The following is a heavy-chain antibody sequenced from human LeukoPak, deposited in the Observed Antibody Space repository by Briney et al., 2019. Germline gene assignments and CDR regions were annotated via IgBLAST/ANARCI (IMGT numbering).Heavy chain of an antibody. CDR1: GGTFSSYA. Sequence: SVKVSCKASGGTFSSYAISWVRQAPGQGLEWMGGIIPIFGTANYAQKFQGRVTITAGESTSTAYMELSSLRSEDTAVYYCASHGPYYYDSSGPSWDDYWGQGTLVTVSS. V-gene: IGHV1-69*01. CDR3: ASHGPYYYDSSGPSWDDY. D-gene: IGHD3-22*01. CDR2: IIPIFGTA. J-gene: IGHJ4*02.